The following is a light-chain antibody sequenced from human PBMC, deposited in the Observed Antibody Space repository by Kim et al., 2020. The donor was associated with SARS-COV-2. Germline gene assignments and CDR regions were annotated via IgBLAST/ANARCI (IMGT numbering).Light chain of an antibody. CDR3: QVWDSHVG. V-gene: IGLV3-21*04. CDR1: NIGNKS. J-gene: IGLJ2*01. Sequence: SYELTQPPSVSGAPGKTARITCGGNNIGNKSVHWYQQKPGQAPVLVIYYDSDRPSGIPERFSGSNSGNTATLTISRVEAGDEADYYCQVWDSHVGFGGGT. CDR2: YDS.